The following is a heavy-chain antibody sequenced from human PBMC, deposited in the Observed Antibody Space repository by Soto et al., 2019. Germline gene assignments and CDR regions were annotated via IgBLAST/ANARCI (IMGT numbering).Heavy chain of an antibody. V-gene: IGHV1-58*02. CDR3: AADYDILTGHYYYGMDV. J-gene: IGHJ6*02. CDR1: GFTFTSSA. D-gene: IGHD3-9*01. Sequence: QMQLVQSGPEVKKPGTSVKVSCKASGFTFTSSAMQWVRQARGQRLEWIGWIVVGSGNTNYAQKFQERVTITRDMSTSTDYMELSSRRSEDTAVYYCAADYDILTGHYYYGMDVWGQGTTVTVSS. CDR2: IVVGSGNT.